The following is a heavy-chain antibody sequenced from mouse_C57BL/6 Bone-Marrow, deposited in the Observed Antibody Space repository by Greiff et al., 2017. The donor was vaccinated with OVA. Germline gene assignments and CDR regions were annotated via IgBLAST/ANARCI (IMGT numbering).Heavy chain of an antibody. CDR3: AGFYQAWFAY. CDR1: GYSITSGYY. J-gene: IGHJ3*01. V-gene: IGHV3-6*01. CDR2: ISYDGSN. Sequence: EVQLVESGPGLVKPSQSLSLTCSVTGYSITSGYYWNWIRQFPGNKLEWMGYISYDGSNNYNPSLKNRISITRDTSKNQFFLKLNSVTTEDTATYYCAGFYQAWFAYWGQGTLVTVSA.